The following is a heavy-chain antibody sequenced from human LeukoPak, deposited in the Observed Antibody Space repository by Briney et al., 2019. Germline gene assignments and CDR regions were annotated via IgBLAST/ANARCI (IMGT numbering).Heavy chain of an antibody. D-gene: IGHD2-15*01. CDR1: GGSISSYY. J-gene: IGHJ4*02. CDR3: ARDSGYSEGNFDY. CDR2: IYYSRST. V-gene: IGHV4-59*01. Sequence: PSETLSLTCTVSGGSISSYYWSWIRQPPGKGLEWIGYIYYSRSTNYNPSLTSRVTISIDTSKKQFSLKLSSVTAADTAVYYCARDSGYSEGNFDYWGQGTLVTVSS.